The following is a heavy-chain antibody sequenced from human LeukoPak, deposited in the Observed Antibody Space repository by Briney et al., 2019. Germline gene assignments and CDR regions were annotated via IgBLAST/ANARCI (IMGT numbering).Heavy chain of an antibody. CDR3: ATEGGSGRYYGEVAFDM. J-gene: IGHJ3*02. CDR1: GFSFTNTW. Sequence: RRSLRLSCAASGFSFTNTWMSWVRQAPGNGLEWVGRVKSKADDGTTDYAAPVQGRYTISRDDSKNTLSLQMNSLKTGDTGVYYCATEGGSGRYYGEVAFDMWGQGTMVTVSS. V-gene: IGHV3-15*01. D-gene: IGHD3-10*01. CDR2: VKSKADDGTT.